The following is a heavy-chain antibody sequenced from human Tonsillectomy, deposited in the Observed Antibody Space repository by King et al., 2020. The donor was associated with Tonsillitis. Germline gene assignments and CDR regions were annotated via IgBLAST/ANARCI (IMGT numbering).Heavy chain of an antibody. J-gene: IGHJ6*02. CDR1: GFTFSSYD. V-gene: IGHV3-30-3*01. Sequence: VQLVESGGGVVQPGRSLRLSCAASGFTFSSYDIHWVRQAPGKGLEWVAVISYDGSNKYFADSVKGRFTISRDNSKNTLYLQMNSLSAEDTAVYYCSRDGWWKQTNYYYYGMDVWGQGTTVTVSS. CDR3: SRDGWWKQTNYYYYGMDV. D-gene: IGHD2-15*01. CDR2: ISYDGSNK.